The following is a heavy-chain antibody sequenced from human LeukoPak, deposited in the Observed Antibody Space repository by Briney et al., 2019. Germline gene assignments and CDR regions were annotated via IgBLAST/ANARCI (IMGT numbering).Heavy chain of an antibody. Sequence: PGGSLRLSCAASGFTFSNYAMNWVRQAPGKGLEWVSTITGSGGSTYYADYVKGRFTISRDNSKNTLYLQMNSLRAEDTAVYYCAKNSYGLLDYWGQGTLVTVSS. D-gene: IGHD5-18*01. CDR1: GFTFSNYA. V-gene: IGHV3-23*01. CDR2: ITGSGGST. CDR3: AKNSYGLLDY. J-gene: IGHJ4*02.